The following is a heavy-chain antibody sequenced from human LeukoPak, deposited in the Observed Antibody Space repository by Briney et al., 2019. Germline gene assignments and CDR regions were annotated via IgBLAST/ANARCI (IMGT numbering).Heavy chain of an antibody. V-gene: IGHV4-34*01. D-gene: IGHD3-22*01. J-gene: IGHJ4*02. CDR1: GGSFSGYY. CDR2: INHGGGA. CDR3: ARGAYYDSSGYYFDY. Sequence: SETLSLTCAVYGGSFSGYYWSWIRQPPGKGLERIGEINHGGGANYNPSLKSRVTVSGDTSNNQFSLKLRSVTAADTAVYYCARGAYYDSSGYYFDYWGQGTLVTVSS.